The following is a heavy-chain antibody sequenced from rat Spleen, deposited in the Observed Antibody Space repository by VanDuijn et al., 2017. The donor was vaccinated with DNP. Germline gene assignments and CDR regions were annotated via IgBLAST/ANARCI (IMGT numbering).Heavy chain of an antibody. CDR1: GFSLTDFN. CDR3: VREGRDHTSVAYNYFFDY. J-gene: IGHJ2*01. V-gene: IGHV2-30*01. CDR2: LWTDGNT. D-gene: IGHD1-4*01. Sequence: VQLKESGPGPVQPSQTLSLTCTVSGFSLTDFNVHWVRQPTGKGLEWMGVLWTDGNTDYNSAPKSRLTISMDTSKSQRFLKMNSLQTEDIASYYYVREGRDHTSVAYNYFFDYWGKGVMVTVSS.